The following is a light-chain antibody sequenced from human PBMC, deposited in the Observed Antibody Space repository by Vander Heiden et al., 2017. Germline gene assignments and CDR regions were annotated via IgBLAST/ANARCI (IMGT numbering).Light chain of an antibody. CDR2: DAS. V-gene: IGKV1-33*01. CDR3: QQYDNLHGT. Sequence: DIQMTQSPSSLSASVGDRVTITCQASQDIINYLNWYQQKPGKAPKHLIYDASTLETGVPTRFSGSGSGTDFTLIISRLQHEVIATYYRQQYDNLHGTFGQGTKVEIK. J-gene: IGKJ1*01. CDR1: QDIINY.